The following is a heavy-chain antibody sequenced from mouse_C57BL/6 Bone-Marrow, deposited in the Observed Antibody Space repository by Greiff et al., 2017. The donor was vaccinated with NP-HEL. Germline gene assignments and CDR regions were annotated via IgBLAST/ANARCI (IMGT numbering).Heavy chain of an antibody. CDR1: GFTFSDYG. V-gene: IGHV5-17*01. D-gene: IGHD4-1*01. CDR2: ISSGSSTI. J-gene: IGHJ1*03. CDR3: ARSPELTGRRYFDV. Sequence: EVQRVESGGGLVKPGGSLKLSCAASGFTFSDYGMHWVRLAPEKGLEWVAYISSGSSTIYYADTVKGRFTISRDNAKNTLFLQMTSLRSEDTAMYYCARSPELTGRRYFDVWGTGTTVTVSS.